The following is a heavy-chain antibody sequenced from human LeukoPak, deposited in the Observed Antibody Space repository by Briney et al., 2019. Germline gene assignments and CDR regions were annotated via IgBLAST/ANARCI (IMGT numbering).Heavy chain of an antibody. D-gene: IGHD7-27*01. CDR3: ARVSRGKLGNGY. CDR2: FDPEDGET. J-gene: IGHJ4*02. V-gene: IGHV1-24*01. Sequence: GASVKVSCKASGYTFTGYYMHWVRQAPGKGLEWMGGFDPEDGETIYAQKFQGRVTVTEDTSTDTAYMELSSLRSEDTAVYYCARVSRGKLGNGYWGQGTLVTVSS. CDR1: GYTFTGYY.